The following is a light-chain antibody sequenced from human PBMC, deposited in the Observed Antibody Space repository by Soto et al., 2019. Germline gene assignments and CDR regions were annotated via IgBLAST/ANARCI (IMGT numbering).Light chain of an antibody. Sequence: EIGLTQSPGTLSLSPGERTTLSCRASQSVGSNYLAWYQQKPGKAPRLLIYGASSRASGIPDRFSGSVFGTDFTLAISRLEPEDCAVYYCQQYGSSPPYTFGQGTKLEIK. J-gene: IGKJ2*01. V-gene: IGKV3-20*01. CDR2: GAS. CDR1: QSVGSNY. CDR3: QQYGSSPPYT.